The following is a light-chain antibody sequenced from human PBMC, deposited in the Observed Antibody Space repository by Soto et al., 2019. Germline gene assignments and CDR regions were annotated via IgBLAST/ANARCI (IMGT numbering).Light chain of an antibody. CDR3: HQYNSYPWT. CDR1: QSISSW. J-gene: IGKJ1*01. CDR2: KAS. Sequence: DIPMTQSPSTLSASVGDIVTITCRASQSISSWLAWYQQKPGKAPKLLIYKASSLESGVPSRFSGSGSGTDFTLTITSLQPDDFATYYCHQYNSYPWTFGQGTKVDIK. V-gene: IGKV1-5*03.